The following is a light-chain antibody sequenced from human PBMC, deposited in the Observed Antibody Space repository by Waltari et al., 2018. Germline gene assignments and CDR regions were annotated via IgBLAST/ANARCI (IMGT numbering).Light chain of an antibody. V-gene: IGLV2-8*01. J-gene: IGLJ3*02. CDR3: SSYAGSDNLV. Sequence: QSALTQPPSASGSPGQSVTISCTGTSGDVGGYKYVSWYQQHPGKAPKLMIYEVSKRPSGFPDRFSGSKSGNTASLTVSGLQAEDEADYYCSSYAGSDNLVFGGGTKLTVL. CDR2: EVS. CDR1: SGDVGGYKY.